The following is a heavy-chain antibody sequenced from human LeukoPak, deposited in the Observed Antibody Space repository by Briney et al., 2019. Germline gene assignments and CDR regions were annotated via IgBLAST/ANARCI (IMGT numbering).Heavy chain of an antibody. CDR2: ISGSGGST. Sequence: GGSLRLSCAASGFTFSSHAMSWVRQAPGKGLEWVSSISGSGGSTYYADSVKGRFTISRDNSKNSLYLQMNSLRAEDTAVYYCAKVGAESGCGWTDYWGQGTLVTVSS. CDR1: GFTFSSHA. CDR3: AKVGAESGCGWTDY. D-gene: IGHD6-19*01. V-gene: IGHV3-23*01. J-gene: IGHJ4*02.